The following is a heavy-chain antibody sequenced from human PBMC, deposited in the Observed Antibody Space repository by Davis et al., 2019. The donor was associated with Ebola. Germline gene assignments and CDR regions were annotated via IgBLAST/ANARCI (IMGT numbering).Heavy chain of an antibody. CDR3: ARDRPGSLVYYYGMDV. CDR1: GGSVSSGSYY. D-gene: IGHD3-10*01. Sequence: PSETLSLTCTVSGGSVSSGSYYWSWIRQPPGKGLEWIGYIYYSGSTNYNPSLKSRVTISVDTSKNQFSLKLSSVTAADTAVYYCARDRPGSLVYYYGMDVWGQGTTVTVSS. V-gene: IGHV4-61*01. J-gene: IGHJ6*02. CDR2: IYYSGST.